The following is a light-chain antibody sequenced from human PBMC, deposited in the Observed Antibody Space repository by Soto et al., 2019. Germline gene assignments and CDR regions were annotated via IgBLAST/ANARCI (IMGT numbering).Light chain of an antibody. CDR1: QTVANSA. CDR2: GAS. CDR3: QQYGDSRT. J-gene: IGKJ1*01. Sequence: EIVLTQSPGTLSLSPGERATLSCRASQTVANSALAWYQQKPGQAPRLLIFGASSRATAIPDRFSGNGSGTDFTLSISRLEPEDFGVYYCQQYGDSRTFGQGTKVEIK. V-gene: IGKV3-20*01.